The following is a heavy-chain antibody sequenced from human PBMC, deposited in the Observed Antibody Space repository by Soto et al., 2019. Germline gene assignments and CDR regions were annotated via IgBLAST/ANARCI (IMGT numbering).Heavy chain of an antibody. CDR2: IYFSGRT. CDR1: GDSFSSGDYY. CDR3: ARVPIDTYMIYWSDP. J-gene: IGHJ5*02. V-gene: IGHV4-61*08. Sequence: SLTCTVSGDSFSSGDYYWTWIRQPPGKGLEWVGHIYFSGRTNYIPSLESRVTISLDTSKNQFSLKLTSVTAADTAVYYCARVPIDTYMIYWSDPWGQGTLVTVSS. D-gene: IGHD3-16*01.